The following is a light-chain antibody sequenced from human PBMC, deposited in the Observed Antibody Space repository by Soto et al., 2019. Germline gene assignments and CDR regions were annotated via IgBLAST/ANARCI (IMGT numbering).Light chain of an antibody. CDR3: SSAECGLSVVV. J-gene: IGLJ3*02. Sequence: QSVLTQPPSASGTPGQRVTISCSGSGSNIGSNTVNWYQQLPGTAPKLLIYSNNQRPSGVPDRFSGSKSGTSASLAISGRQSESEAEYDCSSAECGLSVVVFGGGTKLTVL. V-gene: IGLV1-44*01. CDR1: GSNIGSNT. CDR2: SNN.